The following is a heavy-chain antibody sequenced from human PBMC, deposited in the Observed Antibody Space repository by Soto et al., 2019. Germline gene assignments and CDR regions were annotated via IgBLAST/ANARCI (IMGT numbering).Heavy chain of an antibody. CDR2: ILPILGIE. J-gene: IGHJ4*02. CDR3: AMEYCSSTSCYRDY. CDR1: GGTFSSYT. Sequence: QVQLVQSGAEVKKPGSSVKVSCKASGGTFSSYTISWVRQAPGQGLEWMGRILPILGIENYAQTFQGRVPITADKSRSPAYMELSRLRSDDTAVYYCAMEYCSSTSCYRDYWGQGTLVTVSS. D-gene: IGHD2-2*02. V-gene: IGHV1-69*02.